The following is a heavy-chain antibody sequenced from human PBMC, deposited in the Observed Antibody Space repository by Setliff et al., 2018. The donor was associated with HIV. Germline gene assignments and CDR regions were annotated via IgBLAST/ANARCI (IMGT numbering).Heavy chain of an antibody. CDR3: TRKLAPGHGMDV. Sequence: PRGSLRLSCEASGFPFSAYAFSWVRQAPGKGLEWVSTSGNGGIIVYTDSVKGRFTMSRDNSKNTLFLVLTSLRPEDTAVYYCTRKLAPGHGMDVWGQGTTVTVSS. CDR2: SGNGGII. CDR1: GFPFSAYA. V-gene: IGHV3-23*01. D-gene: IGHD3-3*02. J-gene: IGHJ6*02.